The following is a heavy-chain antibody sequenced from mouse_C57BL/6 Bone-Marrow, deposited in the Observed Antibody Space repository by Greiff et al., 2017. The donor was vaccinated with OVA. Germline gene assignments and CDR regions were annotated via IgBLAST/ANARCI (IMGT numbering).Heavy chain of an antibody. CDR2: IWTGGGT. Sequence: VKVVESGPGLVAPSQSLSITCTVSGFSLTSYAISWVRQPPGKGLEWLGVIWTGGGTNYNSALKSRLSISKDNSKSQVFLKMNSLQTDDTARYYCARKAYDYDAYWYFDVWGTGTTVTVSS. J-gene: IGHJ1*03. V-gene: IGHV2-9-1*01. CDR1: GFSLTSYA. CDR3: ARKAYDYDAYWYFDV. D-gene: IGHD2-4*01.